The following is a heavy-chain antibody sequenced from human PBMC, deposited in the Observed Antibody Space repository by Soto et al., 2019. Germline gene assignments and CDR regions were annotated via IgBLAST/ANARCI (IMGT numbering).Heavy chain of an antibody. D-gene: IGHD6-19*01. CDR2: ISAYNGNT. CDR3: ARDWAVAGTTNWFDP. J-gene: IGHJ5*02. CDR1: GYTFTSYG. Sequence: ASVKVSCKASGYTFTSYGISWVRQAPGQGLEWMGWISAYNGNTNYAQKLQGRVTMTTDTSTSTAYMELRSLRSDDTAVYYCARDWAVAGTTNWFDPWGQGTLVTVSS. V-gene: IGHV1-18*01.